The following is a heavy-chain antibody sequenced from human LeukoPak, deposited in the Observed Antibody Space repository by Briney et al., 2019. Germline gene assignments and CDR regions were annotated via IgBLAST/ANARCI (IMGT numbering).Heavy chain of an antibody. CDR1: GFTFDDYA. Sequence: PGRSLRLSCAASGFTFDDYAMHWVRQAPGKGLEWVSGISWNSGSIGYADSVKGRFTISRDNAKNSLYLQMNSLRAEDTALYYCAKDAPRYYDSSGYWVSGAFDIWGQGTMVTVSS. V-gene: IGHV3-9*01. J-gene: IGHJ3*02. D-gene: IGHD3-22*01. CDR2: ISWNSGSI. CDR3: AKDAPRYYDSSGYWVSGAFDI.